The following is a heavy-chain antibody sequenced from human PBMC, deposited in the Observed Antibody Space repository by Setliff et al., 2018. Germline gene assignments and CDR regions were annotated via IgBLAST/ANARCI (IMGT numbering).Heavy chain of an antibody. CDR3: ARHVLNRGTYPRPCDS. V-gene: IGHV5-51*01. CDR2: IYPSDSDT. J-gene: IGHJ4*02. CDR1: GYSFTRYW. D-gene: IGHD1-26*01. Sequence: GESLKISCKGSGYSFTRYWIGWVRQMPGKGLEWMGIIYPSDSDTRYSPSFQGQVTISADKSISTAYLQWSSLKASDTAMYYCARHVLNRGTYPRPCDSWGQGTLVTVSS.